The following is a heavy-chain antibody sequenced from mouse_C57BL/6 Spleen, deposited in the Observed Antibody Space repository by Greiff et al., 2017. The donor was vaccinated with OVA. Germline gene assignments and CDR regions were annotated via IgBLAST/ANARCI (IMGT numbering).Heavy chain of an antibody. V-gene: IGHV1-15*01. D-gene: IGHD2-4*01. CDR2: IDPETGGT. J-gene: IGHJ4*01. Sequence: VKLMESGAELVRPGASVTLSCKASGYTFTDYEMHWVKQTPVHGLEWIGAIDPETGGTAYNQKFKGKAILTADKSSSTAYMELRSLTSEDSAVYYCTRRIYYDYDGASYYYAMDYWGQGTSVTVSS. CDR1: GYTFTDYE. CDR3: TRRIYYDYDGASYYYAMDY.